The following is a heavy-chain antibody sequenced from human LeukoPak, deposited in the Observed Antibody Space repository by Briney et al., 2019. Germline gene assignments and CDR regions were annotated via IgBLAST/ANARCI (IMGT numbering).Heavy chain of an antibody. CDR1: GFTFSSYN. J-gene: IGHJ3*02. CDR3: AQQELGFTSGDAVHI. V-gene: IGHV3-21*01. CDR2: ISSSGAYI. Sequence: PGGSLRLSSVASGFTFSSYNMNWVRQASGKGPEWVSSISSSGAYIYYVDSVKGRFTISRDYAKKSLYLQMNSLRAEDTAVYYCAQQELGFTSGDAVHISAQGTMVTVSS. D-gene: IGHD7-27*01.